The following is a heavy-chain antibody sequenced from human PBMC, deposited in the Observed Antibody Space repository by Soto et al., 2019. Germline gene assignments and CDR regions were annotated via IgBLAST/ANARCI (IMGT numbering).Heavy chain of an antibody. V-gene: IGHV3-13*01. CDR2: IGTAGDT. Sequence: ESGGGLVQPGGSLRLSCAASGFTFSSYDMHWVRQATGKGLEWVSAIGTAGDTYYPGSVKGRFTISRENAKNSLYLQMNSLRAEDTAVYYCARVYYDSSGYYPFGYYYGMDVWGQGTTVTVSS. CDR3: ARVYYDSSGYYPFGYYYGMDV. CDR1: GFTFSSYD. J-gene: IGHJ6*02. D-gene: IGHD3-22*01.